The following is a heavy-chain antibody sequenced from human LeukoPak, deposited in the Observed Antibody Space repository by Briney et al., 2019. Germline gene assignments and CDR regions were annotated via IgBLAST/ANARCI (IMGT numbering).Heavy chain of an antibody. V-gene: IGHV3-30*02. D-gene: IGHD3-3*01. CDR2: IRYDGSNK. Sequence: PGGSLRLSCAASGFTFSSYGMHWVRQAPGKGLEWVAFIRYDGSNKYYADSVKGRFTISRDNSKNTLYLQMNSLRAEDTAVYYCAKDQQDYDFWSGSRGDAFDIWGQGTMVTVSS. CDR3: AKDQQDYDFWSGSRGDAFDI. J-gene: IGHJ3*02. CDR1: GFTFSSYG.